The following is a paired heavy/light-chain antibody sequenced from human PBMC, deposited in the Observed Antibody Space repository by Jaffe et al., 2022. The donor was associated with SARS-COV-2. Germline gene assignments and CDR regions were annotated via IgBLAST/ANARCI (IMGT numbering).Light chain of an antibody. CDR2: NTN. J-gene: IGLJ1*01. Sequence: QSVLTQPPSASGTPGQRVTISCSGSTSNIGRKPVTWFQQLPGTAPKLLISNTNQRPSGVPDRFSGSKSGTSASLAISGLQSEDEADYYCVAWDDSLNGYVFGTGTKVTVL. V-gene: IGLV1-44*01. CDR3: VAWDDSLNGYV. CDR1: TSNIGRKP.
Heavy chain of an antibody. V-gene: IGHV3-48*02. CDR1: GFTLSSYS. D-gene: IGHD1-26*01. CDR2: ISRLGGTV. CDR3: VRDTHMVGATEPLDL. Sequence: EVQLVESGGTLVQPGGSLTLSCVASGFTLSSYSMNWVRQAPGKGPEWVSYISRLGGTVFYADSVTGRFTISRDNAKNSLFLQMTSLRHEDTAVYYCVRDTHMVGATEPLDLWGRGTVVTVSS. J-gene: IGHJ4*03.